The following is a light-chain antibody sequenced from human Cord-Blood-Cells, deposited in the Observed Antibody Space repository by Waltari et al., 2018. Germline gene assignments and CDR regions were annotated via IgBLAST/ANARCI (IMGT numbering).Light chain of an antibody. CDR3: QQYGSSPPWT. CDR2: GAS. CDR1: QRVSSSY. V-gene: IGKV3-20*01. Sequence: EIVLTQSPGTLYLSPGERATLSCRASQRVSSSYLAWYQQKPGQAPRLLIYGASSRATGIPDRFSGSGSGTDFTLTISRLEPEDFAVYYCQQYGSSPPWTFGQGTKVEIK. J-gene: IGKJ1*01.